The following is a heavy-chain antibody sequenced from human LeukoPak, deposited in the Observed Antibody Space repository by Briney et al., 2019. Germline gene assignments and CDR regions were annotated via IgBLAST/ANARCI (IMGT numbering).Heavy chain of an antibody. CDR1: GFTFNNYA. J-gene: IGHJ5*02. CDR3: AKDRFGYSVGWFFDP. Sequence: HPGGSLRLSCAASGFTFNNYAMNWVRQAPGKGLEWVSGITGSSGGTYYADSVKGRFTISRDSSKNTVYLQMKSLRVGDTAVYYCAKDRFGYSVGWFFDPWGQGSLVTVSS. V-gene: IGHV3-23*01. D-gene: IGHD6-19*01. CDR2: ITGSSGGT.